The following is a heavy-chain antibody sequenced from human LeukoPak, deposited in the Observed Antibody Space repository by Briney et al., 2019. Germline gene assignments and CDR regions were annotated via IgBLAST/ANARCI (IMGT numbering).Heavy chain of an antibody. V-gene: IGHV1-69*13. D-gene: IGHD6-13*01. CDR3: ARDGYSSSLDAFDI. CDR2: IIPIFGTA. J-gene: IGHJ3*02. Sequence: SVKVSCKASGYTFTSYYMHWVRQAPGQGLEWMGGIIPIFGTANYAQKFQGRVTITADESTSTAYMELSSLRSEDTAVYYCARDGYSSSLDAFDIWGQGTMVTVSS. CDR1: GYTFTSYY.